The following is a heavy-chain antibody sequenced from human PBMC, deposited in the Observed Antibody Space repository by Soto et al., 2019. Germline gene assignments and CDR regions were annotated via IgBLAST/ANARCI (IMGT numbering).Heavy chain of an antibody. Sequence: ASVKVSCKASGYTFTSYCISWVRQAPGQGLEWMGWISAYNGNTNYAQKFQGRVTMTTDTSTSTAYMELRSLRSDDTAVYYCARMNDGNYYYYYGMDVWGQGTTVSVSS. D-gene: IGHD1-1*01. CDR2: ISAYNGNT. J-gene: IGHJ6*02. CDR1: GYTFTSYC. CDR3: ARMNDGNYYYYYGMDV. V-gene: IGHV1-18*01.